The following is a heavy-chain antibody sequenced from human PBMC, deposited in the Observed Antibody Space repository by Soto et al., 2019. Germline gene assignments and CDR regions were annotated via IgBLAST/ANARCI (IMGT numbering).Heavy chain of an antibody. CDR2: TYYRSKWYN. Sequence: SQTLSLTCAISGDSVSSNSAAWNWIRQSPSRGLEWLGRTYYRSKWYNDYAVSVKSRITINPDTSKNQFSLQLNSVTPEDTAVYYCAREGSTSGRRWLQLHTPKDYGMDVWGQGTTVTVSS. CDR1: GDSVSSNSAA. D-gene: IGHD5-12*01. V-gene: IGHV6-1*01. J-gene: IGHJ6*02. CDR3: AREGSTSGRRWLQLHTPKDYGMDV.